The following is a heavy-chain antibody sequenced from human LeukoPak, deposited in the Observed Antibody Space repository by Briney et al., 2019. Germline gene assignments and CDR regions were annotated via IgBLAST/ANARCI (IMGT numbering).Heavy chain of an antibody. CDR2: ISSSSSYI. D-gene: IGHD3-10*01. CDR1: RFTFSSYS. V-gene: IGHV3-21*04. Sequence: GGSLRLSCAASRFTFSSYSMNWVRQAPGKGLEWVSSISSSSSYIYYADSVKGRFTISRDNSMTALYLQMNSLRAEDTAVYYCAKASESGRGYFDSWGQGTLVTVSS. J-gene: IGHJ4*02. CDR3: AKASESGRGYFDS.